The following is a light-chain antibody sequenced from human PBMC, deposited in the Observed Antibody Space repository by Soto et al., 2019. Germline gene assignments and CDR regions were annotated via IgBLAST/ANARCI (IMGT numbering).Light chain of an antibody. CDR3: LSFDSSLSVV. CDR1: SSNIGAGYD. Sequence: QAVVTQPPSVSGAPGQRVTISFTGSSSNIGAGYDVHWYQQLPGRAPKLRIYGNTNRPSGVPDRFSGSKSGTSASLAITGLQAEDEADYYCLSFDSSLSVVFGGGTKLTVL. J-gene: IGLJ2*01. CDR2: GNT. V-gene: IGLV1-40*01.